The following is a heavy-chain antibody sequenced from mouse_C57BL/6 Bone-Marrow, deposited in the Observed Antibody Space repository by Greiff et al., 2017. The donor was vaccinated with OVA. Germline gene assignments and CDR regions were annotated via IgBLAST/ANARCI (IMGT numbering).Heavy chain of an antibody. V-gene: IGHV3-6*01. CDR1: GYSITSGYY. D-gene: IGHD1-1*01. J-gene: IGHJ1*03. CDR3: ARVGNYGRYFDV. CDR2: ISYDGSN. Sequence: EVKLQESGPGLVKPSQSLSLTCSVTGYSITSGYYWNWIRQFPGNKLEWMGYISYDGSNNYNPSLKNLISITRDTSKNQFFLKLNSVTTEDTATYYCARVGNYGRYFDVWGTGTTVTVSS.